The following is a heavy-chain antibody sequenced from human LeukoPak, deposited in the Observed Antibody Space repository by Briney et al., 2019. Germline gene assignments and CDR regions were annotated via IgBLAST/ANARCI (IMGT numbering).Heavy chain of an antibody. Sequence: GGSLRLSCAASGFTFSFYAMSWVRQVPGKGREWVSFISGSGGSAWHADSAKGRFTISRDNSKNTLYLQMNSLRADDTAVYYCVKDKEVTSSLQGDYWGQGTLVTVSS. CDR2: ISGSGGSA. CDR1: GFTFSFYA. CDR3: VKDKEVTSSLQGDY. J-gene: IGHJ4*02. D-gene: IGHD4-17*01. V-gene: IGHV3-23*01.